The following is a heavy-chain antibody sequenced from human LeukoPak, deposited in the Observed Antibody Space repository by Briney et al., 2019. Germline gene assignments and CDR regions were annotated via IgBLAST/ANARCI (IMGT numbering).Heavy chain of an antibody. CDR1: GGSISSHY. CDR3: ARGLRFLEWSLYYYYYMDV. Sequence: SETLSLTCTVSGGSISSHYWSWIRQPPGNVLESIGSIYYSWSTNYNPSLKSRVTISVDTSKNQFSLKLSSVTAADTAVYYCARGLRFLEWSLYYYYYMDVWGKGTTVTVSS. J-gene: IGHJ6*03. CDR2: IYYSWST. D-gene: IGHD3-3*01. V-gene: IGHV4-59*11.